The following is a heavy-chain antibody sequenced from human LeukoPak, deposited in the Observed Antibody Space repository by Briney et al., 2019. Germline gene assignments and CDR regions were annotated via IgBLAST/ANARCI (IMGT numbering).Heavy chain of an antibody. D-gene: IGHD3-10*01. CDR2: ISGSGGNT. Sequence: GGSLRLSCSASGFTFSSYAMRWVRQAPGKGLEYVSAISGSGGNTYYADSVKGRFTISRDNSKNMLYLQMNSLRAEDTAVYYCAKVSGRIQIWPQPFGDGMDVWGQGTTVTVSS. CDR3: AKVSGRIQIWPQPFGDGMDV. J-gene: IGHJ6*02. CDR1: GFTFSSYA. V-gene: IGHV3-23*01.